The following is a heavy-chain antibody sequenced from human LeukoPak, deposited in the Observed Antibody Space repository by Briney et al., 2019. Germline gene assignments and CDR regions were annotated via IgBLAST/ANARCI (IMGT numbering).Heavy chain of an antibody. CDR3: ARTTVTTTSNY. D-gene: IGHD4-4*01. V-gene: IGHV4-59*01. Sequence: SETLSLTCTVSGGSISSYYWSWIRQPPGKGLEWIGYIYYSGSTNYNPSLKSRVTISVDTSKNQFSLKLSSVTAADKAVYYWARTTVTTTSNYWGQGTLVTVSS. J-gene: IGHJ4*02. CDR1: GGSISSYY. CDR2: IYYSGST.